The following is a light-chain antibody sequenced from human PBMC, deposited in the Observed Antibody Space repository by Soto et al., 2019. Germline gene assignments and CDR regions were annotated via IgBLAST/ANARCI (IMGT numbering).Light chain of an antibody. CDR1: QSVSRY. J-gene: IGKJ4*01. V-gene: IGKV3-11*01. CDR3: QQRSDWPST. CDR2: EAS. Sequence: DIVXTQSPXTLXXSPGERATLSCRASQSVSRYLAWYHQKPGRAPRLLIYEASNRATGIPARFSGSGSGTDFPLTISSLEPEDFAVYYCQQRSDWPSTFGGGTKVEI.